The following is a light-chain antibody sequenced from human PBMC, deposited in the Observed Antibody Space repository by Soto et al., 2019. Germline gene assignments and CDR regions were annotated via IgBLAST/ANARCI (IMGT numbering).Light chain of an antibody. Sequence: TQSPATLSVSPGERATLSXXXXQSVSSSLAWYQQKPGQAPRLLIYGASTRATGIPARFSGSGSGTEFTLTISSLQSEDFAVYYCQQYKNWPRITFGQGTRLEI. J-gene: IGKJ5*01. CDR2: GAS. CDR3: QQYKNWPRIT. V-gene: IGKV3-15*01. CDR1: QSVSSS.